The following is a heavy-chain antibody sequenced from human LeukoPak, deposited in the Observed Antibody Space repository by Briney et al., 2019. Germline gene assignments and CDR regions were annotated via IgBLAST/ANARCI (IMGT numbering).Heavy chain of an antibody. D-gene: IGHD1-1*01. CDR3: ARHHRSTLPRARGAFDI. J-gene: IGHJ3*02. CDR2: IYHSGST. Sequence: SQTLSLTCTVSGGSISSGGYYWSWIRQPPGKGLEWIGYIYHSGSTYYNPSLKSRVTISVDTSKNQFSLTLSSVAAADTAVYYCARHHRSTLPRARGAFDIWGQGTMVTVSS. V-gene: IGHV4-30-2*03. CDR1: GGSISSGGYY.